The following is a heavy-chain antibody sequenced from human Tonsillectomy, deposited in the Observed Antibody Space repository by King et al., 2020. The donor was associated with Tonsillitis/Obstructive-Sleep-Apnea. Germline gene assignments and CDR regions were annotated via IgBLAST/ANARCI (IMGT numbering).Heavy chain of an antibody. J-gene: IGHJ4*02. CDR2: INHSGST. CDR1: GGSFSDYY. V-gene: IGHV4-34*01. D-gene: IGHD2-2*02. Sequence: HVQLQQWGAGLLKPSETLSLTCAVYGGSFSDYYWSWIRQPPGKGLEWIGEINHSGSTNYNPSLKSRVTISVDTSKTQFSLKLSSVTAADTAVYYCARGSCSSTSCYIPFAFDYWGQGTLVTVSS. CDR3: ARGSCSSTSCYIPFAFDY.